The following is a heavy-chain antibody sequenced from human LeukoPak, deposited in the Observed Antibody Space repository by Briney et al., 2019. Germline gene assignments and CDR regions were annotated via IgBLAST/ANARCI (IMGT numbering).Heavy chain of an antibody. CDR2: ISYDGSNK. CDR1: GFTFSSYA. CDR3: AKVEGASKASVY. Sequence: GRSLRLSCAASGFTFSSYAMHWVRQAPGKGLEWVAVISYDGSNKYYADSVKGRFTNSRDNSKNTLYLQMYSLRAEDTAVYYCAKVEGASKASVYRGQGALVTVSS. J-gene: IGHJ4*02. D-gene: IGHD1-1*01. V-gene: IGHV3-30-3*01.